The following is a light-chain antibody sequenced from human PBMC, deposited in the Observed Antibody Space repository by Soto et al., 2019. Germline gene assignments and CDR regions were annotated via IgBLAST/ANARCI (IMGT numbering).Light chain of an antibody. CDR3: QQYGVSPRT. J-gene: IGKJ1*01. CDR1: QSVTSNY. Sequence: EIVLTQSPDTLSLSPGERATLSCRASQSVTSNYLAWYQQKPGQAPRLLIYGASSRATGIPDRFSGSGSGTDFTLTISRLETEDFAVYYCQQYGVSPRTFGQGTKVEIE. V-gene: IGKV3-20*01. CDR2: GAS.